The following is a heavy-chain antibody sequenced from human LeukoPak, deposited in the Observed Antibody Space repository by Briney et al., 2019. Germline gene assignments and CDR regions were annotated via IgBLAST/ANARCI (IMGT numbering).Heavy chain of an antibody. CDR1: GFTYSNYA. J-gene: IGHJ4*02. CDR2: ISYDGNDK. CDR3: ARDRDTAMGL. Sequence: GGSLRLSCAASGFTYSNYAMHWVRQAPGKGLEWVAIISYDGNDKYYTDSVKGRFTISRDKSKNTLYLQMNSLRAEDTAVYYCARDRDTAMGLWGQGTLVTVSS. D-gene: IGHD5-18*01. V-gene: IGHV3-30-3*01.